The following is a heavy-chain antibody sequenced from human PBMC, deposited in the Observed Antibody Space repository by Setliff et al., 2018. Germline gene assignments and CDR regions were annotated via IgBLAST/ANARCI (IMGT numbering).Heavy chain of an antibody. V-gene: IGHV4-61*09. CDR2: IQTIGST. J-gene: IGHJ5*02. CDR3: ARQSVRGLADNNWFDP. D-gene: IGHD2-15*01. CDR1: GGSISSGSYY. Sequence: SETLSLTCTVSGGSISSGSYYWNWIRQPAEKGLEWIGHIQTIGSTNYNPSLRSRVTISVDTSKNQFSLKLTSVTAADTAIYYCARQSVRGLADNNWFDPWGQGTLVTVSS.